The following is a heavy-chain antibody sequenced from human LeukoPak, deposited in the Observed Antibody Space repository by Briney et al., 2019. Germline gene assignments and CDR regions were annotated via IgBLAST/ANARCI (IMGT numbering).Heavy chain of an antibody. Sequence: SGPTLVNPTQTLTLTCTFSGSSLNTDGMGVGWIRQPPGKALEWLALIYWDDDRRYSPSLRSRLTITKDTSKNQVVLTMTNMDPVDTATYYCGHRDRRAEYFQHWGQGTLVTVSS. CDR1: GSSLNTDGMG. CDR2: IYWDDDR. CDR3: GHRDRRAEYFQH. D-gene: IGHD5-24*01. V-gene: IGHV2-5*02. J-gene: IGHJ1*01.